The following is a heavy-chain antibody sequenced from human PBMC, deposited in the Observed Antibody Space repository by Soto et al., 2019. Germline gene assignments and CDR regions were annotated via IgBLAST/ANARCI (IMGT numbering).Heavy chain of an antibody. J-gene: IGHJ6*02. CDR2: IYPGDSDT. D-gene: IGHD2-2*01. Sequence: PVASLKISCNGSGYSFTIDLIGWGRQIPWKGLDWMGIIYPGDSDTRYSPSFQGQVTISADKSISTAYLQWSSLKASDTAMYYCARQSQLDNYYGMDVWGQGTKVTVSS. CDR3: ARQSQLDNYYGMDV. V-gene: IGHV5-51*01. CDR1: GYSFTIDL.